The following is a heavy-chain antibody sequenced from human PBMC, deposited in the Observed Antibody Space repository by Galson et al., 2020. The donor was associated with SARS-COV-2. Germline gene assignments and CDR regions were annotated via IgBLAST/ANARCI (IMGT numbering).Heavy chain of an antibody. CDR1: GDSVSRNRAA. J-gene: IGHJ3*02. Sequence: SQTLSPTCAISGDSVSRNRAARNWIRQSPSRGLEWLGRTYYRSQWSTDYAVSVKSRITINPDTPKNQFSLQLNSVTPEDTAIYYCAGRVAGAGSLHIWGQGTMVIGSS. V-gene: IGHV6-1*01. CDR3: AGRVAGAGSLHI. D-gene: IGHD6-13*01. CDR2: TYYRSQWST.